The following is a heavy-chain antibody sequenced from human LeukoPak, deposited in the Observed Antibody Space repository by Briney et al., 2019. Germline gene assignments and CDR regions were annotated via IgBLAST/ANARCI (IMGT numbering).Heavy chain of an antibody. V-gene: IGHV1-46*01. CDR1: GYTFTSYY. J-gene: IGHJ3*02. CDR3: ARDHRRAFDI. Sequence: ASVKVSCKASGYTFTSYYMHWVRQPPGQGLEWMGIINPSGGSTSYAQKFQGRVTMTRDTSTRTVYMELSSLRSEDTAVYYCARDHRRAFDIWGQGTMVTVSS. D-gene: IGHD1-14*01. CDR2: INPSGGST.